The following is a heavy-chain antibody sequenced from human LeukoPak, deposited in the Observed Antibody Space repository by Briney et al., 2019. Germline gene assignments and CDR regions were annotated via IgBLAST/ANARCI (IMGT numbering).Heavy chain of an antibody. Sequence: GGSLRLSCAASGFMFTDSWMAWVLQAPGNGLEWLANINEDGSDKDYVVALKGRFTISRDNAEKSLYLQMNSLRAEDTAIYYCARDAAYGYDRFDYWGQGTQVTVSS. CDR1: GFMFTDSW. D-gene: IGHD4-17*01. CDR2: INEDGSDK. J-gene: IGHJ4*02. V-gene: IGHV3-7*01. CDR3: ARDAAYGYDRFDY.